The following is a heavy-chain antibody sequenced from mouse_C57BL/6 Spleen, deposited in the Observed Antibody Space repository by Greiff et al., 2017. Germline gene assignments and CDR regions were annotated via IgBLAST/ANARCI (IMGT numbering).Heavy chain of an antibody. Sequence: DVMLVESGGGLVKPGGSLKLSCAASGFTFSDYGMHWVRQAPEKGLEWVAYISSGSSTIYYADTVKGRFTISRDNAKNTLFLQMTSLRSEDTAMYYCAKNAYGSSYDAMDYWGQGTSVTVSS. CDR1: GFTFSDYG. J-gene: IGHJ4*01. D-gene: IGHD1-1*01. CDR3: AKNAYGSSYDAMDY. V-gene: IGHV5-17*01. CDR2: ISSGSSTI.